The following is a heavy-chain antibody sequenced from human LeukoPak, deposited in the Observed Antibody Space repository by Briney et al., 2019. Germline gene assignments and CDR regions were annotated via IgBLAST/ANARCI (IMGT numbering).Heavy chain of an antibody. V-gene: IGHV1-2*02. D-gene: IGHD3-10*01. CDR3: VRSPIGASAY. CDR1: GYTFTDSY. J-gene: IGHJ4*02. CDR2: ISPNNGGK. Sequence: ASVKVSCKPSGYTFTDSYIHWVRQAPGVGLQWMGWISPNNGGKKYAEDFQDRVTMTRDTSINTAYMELTGLTPDDTAVYYCVRSPIGASAYWGRGTLVTVSS.